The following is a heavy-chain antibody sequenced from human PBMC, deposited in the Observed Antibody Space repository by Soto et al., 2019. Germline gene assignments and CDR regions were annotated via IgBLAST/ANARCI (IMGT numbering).Heavy chain of an antibody. J-gene: IGHJ5*02. CDR3: ARDYGKSGYDYFDH. V-gene: IGHV1-2*02. Sequence: ASVKVSCKASEYSFTGHYLHWVRQAPGQGLEWMGWIDPKSGDTNYAQKFRDRVIMTSDTSISTAYLDVSSLRPDDTAVYYCARDYGKSGYDYFDHWGQGTLVTVSS. CDR2: IDPKSGDT. CDR1: EYSFTGHY. D-gene: IGHD3-22*01.